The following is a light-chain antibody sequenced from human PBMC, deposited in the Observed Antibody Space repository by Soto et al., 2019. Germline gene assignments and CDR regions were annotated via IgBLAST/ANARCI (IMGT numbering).Light chain of an antibody. CDR3: VLDVRGGISI. J-gene: IGLJ2*01. CDR2: STN. CDR1: SGSASSSHY. Sequence: QAVVTQEPSFSVSPGGTVTVTCGLSSGSASSSHYPSWYQQTPGQAPRTLIYSTNTRASGVPDRFSGSILGNKAALTITGAQADDECDYYCVLDVRGGISIFGGGTQLTVL. V-gene: IGLV8-61*01.